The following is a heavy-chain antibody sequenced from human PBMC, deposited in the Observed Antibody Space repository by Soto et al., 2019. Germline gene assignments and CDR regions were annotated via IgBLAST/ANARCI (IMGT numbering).Heavy chain of an antibody. CDR2: ISGSGGST. V-gene: IGHV3-23*01. CDR1: GFTFSSYA. D-gene: IGHD4-17*01. CDR3: ACSGYGDYGSFDI. J-gene: IGHJ3*02. Sequence: PGGSLRLSCAASGFTFSSYAMSWVRQAPGKGLEWVSAISGSGGSTYYADSVKGRFTISRDNSKNTLYLQMNSLRAEDTAVYYCACSGYGDYGSFDIWGQGTMVTVSS.